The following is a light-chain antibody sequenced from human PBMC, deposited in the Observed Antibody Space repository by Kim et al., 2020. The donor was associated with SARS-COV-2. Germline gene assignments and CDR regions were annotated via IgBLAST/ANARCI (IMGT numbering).Light chain of an antibody. CDR1: QSISMY. J-gene: IGKJ5*01. Sequence: DIQMTQSPSSLSASVGDRVTITCRASQSISMYLNWYQQKPGKAPNLLIFTASTLQSGVPSRFSGSGSGTDFTLTISSLQPEDFATYYCQQRHSPPLLTFGQGKRMETK. CDR2: TAS. CDR3: QQRHSPPLLT. V-gene: IGKV1-39*01.